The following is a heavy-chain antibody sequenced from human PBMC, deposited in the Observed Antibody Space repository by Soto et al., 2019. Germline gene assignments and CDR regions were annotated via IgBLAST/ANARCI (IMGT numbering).Heavy chain of an antibody. D-gene: IGHD5-18*01. V-gene: IGHV3-30-3*01. CDR3: ARAPSPSWIQLWLGDWGGNFDY. Sequence: QVQLVESGGGVVQPGRSLRLSCAASGFTFSSYAMHWVRQAPGKGLEWVAVISYDGSNKYYADSVKGRFTISRDNSKNTLYLQMNSLRAEDTAVYYCARAPSPSWIQLWLGDWGGNFDYWGQGTLVTVSS. CDR1: GFTFSSYA. CDR2: ISYDGSNK. J-gene: IGHJ4*02.